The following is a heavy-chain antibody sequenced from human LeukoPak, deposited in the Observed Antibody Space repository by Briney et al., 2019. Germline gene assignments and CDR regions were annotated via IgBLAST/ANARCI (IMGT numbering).Heavy chain of an antibody. CDR1: GGTFSSYG. V-gene: IGHV1-18*01. J-gene: IGHJ4*02. Sequence: ASVKVSCKASGGTFSSYGISCVRQAPGQGLEWMGWISAYNGNTNYAQKLQGRVTMTTDTSTSTAYMELRSLRSDDTAVYYCARALGYCSSTSCYFHFHYWGQGTLVTVSS. CDR2: ISAYNGNT. D-gene: IGHD2-2*01. CDR3: ARALGYCSSTSCYFHFHY.